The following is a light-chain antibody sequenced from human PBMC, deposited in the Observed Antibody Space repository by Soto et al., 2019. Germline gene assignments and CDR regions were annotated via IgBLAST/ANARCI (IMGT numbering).Light chain of an antibody. V-gene: IGKV3-20*01. Sequence: EIVLTQSPGTLSLSPGERATLSCRASQTVSSNYLAWYQQKPGQAPILLIDGASSRATGIPARFSGSGSGTDFTLTISSLEPEDFAVYFCQQYSLAPGTFRGGTKVEIK. CDR3: QQYSLAPGT. J-gene: IGKJ4*01. CDR2: GAS. CDR1: QTVSSNY.